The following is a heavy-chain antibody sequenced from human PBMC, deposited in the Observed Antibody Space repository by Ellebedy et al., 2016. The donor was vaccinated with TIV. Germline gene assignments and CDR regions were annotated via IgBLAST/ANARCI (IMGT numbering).Heavy chain of an antibody. D-gene: IGHD6-6*01. CDR1: GYTFTGYY. CDR3: ARGFRSRSSSVPGY. CDR2: INPNSGGT. Sequence: AASVKVSCKASGYTFTGYYMHWVRQAPGQGLEWMGWINPNSGGTNNAQNFQGRVTMTRDTSISTVYMELSRLRSDDKAVYYCARGFRSRSSSVPGYWGQGTLVTVSS. V-gene: IGHV1-2*02. J-gene: IGHJ4*02.